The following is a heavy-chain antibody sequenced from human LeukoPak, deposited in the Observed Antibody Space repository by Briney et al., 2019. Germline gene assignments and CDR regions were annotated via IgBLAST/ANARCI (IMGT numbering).Heavy chain of an antibody. V-gene: IGHV5-51*01. CDR3: ARPLQGIVGATGFDY. CDR1: EYSFATYW. D-gene: IGHD1-26*01. J-gene: IGHJ4*02. Sequence: GESLKISCQGSEYSFATYWIAWLPQMSGKGLEGRGIIYASDSDTRYSPSFQGQVTISADKSIKTAYLQWSSLKASDTAMYYCARPLQGIVGATGFDYWGQGTLVTVSS. CDR2: IYASDSDT.